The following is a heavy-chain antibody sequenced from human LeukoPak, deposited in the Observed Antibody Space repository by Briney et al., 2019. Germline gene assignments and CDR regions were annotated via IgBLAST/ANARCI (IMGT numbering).Heavy chain of an antibody. CDR1: GYTFTGYF. Sequence: ASVKVSCKASGYTFTGYFVHWVRQAPGQGLQWMGWINPNTGGTNYAQKFQGRVTTSRDTSISTAYMELRSLTSDDTAVYYCAREESIGRYQFLHDYWGQGTLVTVSS. J-gene: IGHJ4*02. D-gene: IGHD1-26*01. CDR2: INPNTGGT. V-gene: IGHV1-2*02. CDR3: AREESIGRYQFLHDY.